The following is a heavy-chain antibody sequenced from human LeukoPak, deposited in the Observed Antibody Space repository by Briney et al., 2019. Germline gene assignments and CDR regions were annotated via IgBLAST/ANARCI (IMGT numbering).Heavy chain of an antibody. CDR3: AREGIAVAGTPNWFDP. V-gene: IGHV1-8*03. CDR2: MNPNSGNT. J-gene: IGHJ5*02. Sequence: ASVKVSCKASGYAFTSYDINWVRQATGQGLEWMGWMNPNSGNTGYAQKFQGRVTITRNTSISTAYMELSSLRSEDTAVYYCAREGIAVAGTPNWFDPWGQGTLVTVSS. D-gene: IGHD6-19*01. CDR1: GYAFTSYD.